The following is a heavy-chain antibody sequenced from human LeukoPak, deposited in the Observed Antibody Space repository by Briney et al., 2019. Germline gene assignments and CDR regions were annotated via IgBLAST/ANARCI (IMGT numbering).Heavy chain of an antibody. CDR1: GYSFTSYW. CDR3: ARQKQHYYNSSGYYYWFDP. J-gene: IGHJ5*02. V-gene: IGHV5-51*01. Sequence: GESLKISCKGSGYSFTSYWIGWVRQMPGKGLEWMGIIYPGYSDTRYSPSFQGQVTISADKSISTAYLQWSSLKASDTAMYYCARQKQHYYNSSGYYYWFDPWGQGTLVTVSS. CDR2: IYPGYSDT. D-gene: IGHD3-22*01.